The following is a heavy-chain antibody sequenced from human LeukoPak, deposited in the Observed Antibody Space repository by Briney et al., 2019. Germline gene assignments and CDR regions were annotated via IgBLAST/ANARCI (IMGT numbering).Heavy chain of an antibody. CDR1: RFTFSSYA. Sequence: GGSLRLSCAASRFTFSSYAMSWVRQAPGKGLEWVSAISGSGGSTYYADSVKGRFTISRDNSKNTLYLQMNSLRAEDTAVYYCAKASPITIFGVVNLFDYWGQGTLVTVSS. D-gene: IGHD3-3*01. J-gene: IGHJ4*02. CDR2: ISGSGGST. V-gene: IGHV3-23*01. CDR3: AKASPITIFGVVNLFDY.